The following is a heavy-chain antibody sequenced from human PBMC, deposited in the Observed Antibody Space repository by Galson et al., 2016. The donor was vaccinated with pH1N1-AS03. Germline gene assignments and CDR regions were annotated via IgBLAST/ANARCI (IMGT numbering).Heavy chain of an antibody. Sequence: QSGAEVKKPGESLKISCKVSGYTFSNHWIGWVRQMPGKGLEWMGIIYPADSSTTYSPSFQGQVTISADQSISTASLQWSSLRASDTAMYFCARQQDGRGSGLEWLLWYGMDVWGQGTTVIVSS. V-gene: IGHV5-51*01. CDR2: IYPADSST. J-gene: IGHJ6*02. D-gene: IGHD3-3*01. CDR3: ARQQDGRGSGLEWLLWYGMDV. CDR1: GYTFSNHW.